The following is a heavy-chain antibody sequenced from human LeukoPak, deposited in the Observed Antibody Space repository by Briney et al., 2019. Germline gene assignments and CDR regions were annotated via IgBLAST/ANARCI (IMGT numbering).Heavy chain of an antibody. V-gene: IGHV3-7*01. D-gene: IGHD1-26*01. J-gene: IGHJ3*02. CDR3: ARVGGSYYPDAFDI. CDR2: IQEDGKKE. CDR1: GFSFSRYW. Sequence: GGSLRLSCAASGFSFSRYWMSWVRQAPGQGLEWVANIQEDGKKENYVDSVKGRFTISRDNAKNSLYLQMNSLRAEDTAVYYCARVGGSYYPDAFDIWGQGTMVTVSS.